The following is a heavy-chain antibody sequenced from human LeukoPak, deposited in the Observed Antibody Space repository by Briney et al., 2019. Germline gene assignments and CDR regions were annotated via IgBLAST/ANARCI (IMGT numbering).Heavy chain of an antibody. V-gene: IGHV3-7*03. J-gene: IGHJ4*02. CDR3: ARAHRGYSYGWGY. D-gene: IGHD5-18*01. CDR2: IKQDGSEK. CDR1: GFTFSSYW. Sequence: QPGGSLRLSCAASGFTFSSYWMSWVRQAPGKGLEWVANIKQDGSEKYYVDSVKGRFTISRDNAKNSLYLQMNNLRAEDTAVYYCARAHRGYSYGWGYWGQGTLVTVSS.